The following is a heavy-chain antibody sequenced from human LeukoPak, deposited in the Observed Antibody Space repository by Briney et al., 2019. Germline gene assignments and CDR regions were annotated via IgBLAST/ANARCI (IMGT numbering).Heavy chain of an antibody. V-gene: IGHV1-69*04. CDR3: ARDLQGITIPRI. CDR2: IIPILGIA. J-gene: IGHJ4*02. Sequence: ASVKVSCKASGGTFSSYAISWVRQAPGQGREWMGRIIPILGIANYAQKFQGRVTITADKSTSTAYMELSSLRSEDTAVYSCARDLQGITIPRIWGQGTLVTVSS. D-gene: IGHD3-10*01. CDR1: GGTFSSYA.